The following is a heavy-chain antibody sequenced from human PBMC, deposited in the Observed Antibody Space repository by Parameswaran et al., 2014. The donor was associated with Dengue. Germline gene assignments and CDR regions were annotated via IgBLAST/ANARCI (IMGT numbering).Heavy chain of an antibody. CDR3: ARGTYYDFWSGYQFDY. Sequence: WIRQPPGKGLEWIGYIYYSGGTNYNPSLKSRVTISVDTSKNQFSLKLSSVTAADTAVYYCARGTYYDFWSGYQFDYWGQGTLVTVSS. V-gene: IGHV4-59*01. J-gene: IGHJ4*02. CDR2: IYYSGGT. D-gene: IGHD3-3*01.